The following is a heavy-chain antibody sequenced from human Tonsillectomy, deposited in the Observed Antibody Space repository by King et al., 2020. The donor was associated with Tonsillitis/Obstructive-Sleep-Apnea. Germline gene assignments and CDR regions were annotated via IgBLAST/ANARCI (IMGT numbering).Heavy chain of an antibody. CDR1: GFTFSSYT. CDR2: ISGSGGST. V-gene: IGHV3-23*04. J-gene: IGHJ6*03. D-gene: IGHD2/OR15-2a*01. CDR3: AKAFSLGYYYYYIDV. Sequence: VQLVESGGGFVQPGGSLRLSCAVSGFTFSSYTMSWVRQAPGKELEWVSVISGSGGSTYYADSVKGWFTISRDNSKNTLFLQMNSLRADDTAVYYCAKAFSLGYYYYYIDVWGKGTTVTVSS.